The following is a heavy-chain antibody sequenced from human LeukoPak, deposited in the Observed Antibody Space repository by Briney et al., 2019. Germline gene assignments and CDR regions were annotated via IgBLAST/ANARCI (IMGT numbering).Heavy chain of an antibody. J-gene: IGHJ4*02. V-gene: IGHV3-21*01. CDR1: GFTFSSYS. CDR2: ISSSSSYI. D-gene: IGHD6-13*01. Sequence: GGSLRLSCAASGFTFSSYSMNWVRQAPGKGLEWVSSISSSSSYIYYADSVKGRFTISRDNAKNSLYLQMNSLRAEDTAVYYCARAQQQLVQGDGFDYWGQGTLVTVSS. CDR3: ARAQQQLVQGDGFDY.